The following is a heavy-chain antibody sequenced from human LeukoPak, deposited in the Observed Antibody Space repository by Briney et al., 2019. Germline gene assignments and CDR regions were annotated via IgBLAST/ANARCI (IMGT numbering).Heavy chain of an antibody. Sequence: SETLSLTCTVSGGSISSGSYYWSWIRQPAGKGLEWIGHIYTSGSTNYNPSLKSRVTISVDTSKNQFSLKLSSVTAADTAVYFCARGPYSYDSSGAFDIWGQGTMVTVSS. D-gene: IGHD3-22*01. CDR2: IYTSGST. CDR1: GGSISSGSYY. V-gene: IGHV4-61*09. CDR3: ARGPYSYDSSGAFDI. J-gene: IGHJ3*02.